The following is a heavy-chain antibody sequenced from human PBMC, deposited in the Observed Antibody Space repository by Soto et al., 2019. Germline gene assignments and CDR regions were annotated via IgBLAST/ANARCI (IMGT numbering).Heavy chain of an antibody. J-gene: IGHJ6*02. V-gene: IGHV4-59*01. Sequence: QVQLQESGPGLVKSSETLSLICTVSGDSFSHYYWTWIRQPPGKGLEWIWYVAYTGSTDYNPSLKIRVNISLETAKNHFALQLSSVYAADTAVYYCARYPYYVDGSCYPNYHYCGMDVWGPGTTVAVSS. CDR3: ARYPYYVDGSCYPNYHYCGMDV. D-gene: IGHD2-15*01. CDR2: VAYTGST. CDR1: GDSFSHYY.